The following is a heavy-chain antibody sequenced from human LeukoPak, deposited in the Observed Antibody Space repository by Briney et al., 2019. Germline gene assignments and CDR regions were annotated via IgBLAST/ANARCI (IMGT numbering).Heavy chain of an antibody. V-gene: IGHV4-39*01. CDR3: AGQSNGYSYGYYYYYYYMDV. D-gene: IGHD5-18*01. J-gene: IGHJ6*03. CDR2: IYSSGST. Sequence: SETLSLTCTVSGGSISSSNYYWGWIRQPPGKGLEWIGSIYSSGSTYYNPSLKSRVTISVDASKTQFSLKLSSVTAADTAVYYCAGQSNGYSYGYYYYYYYMDVWGKGTTVTVSS. CDR1: GGSISSSNYY.